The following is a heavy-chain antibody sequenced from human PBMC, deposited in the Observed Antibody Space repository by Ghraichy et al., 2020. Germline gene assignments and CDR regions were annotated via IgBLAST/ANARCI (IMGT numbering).Heavy chain of an antibody. CDR1: GGSISSYY. D-gene: IGHD3-22*01. CDR2: IYYSGST. Sequence: SQTLSLTCTVSGGSISSYYWSWIRQPPGKGLEWIGYIYYSGSTNYNPSLKSRVTISVDTSKNQFSLKLSSVTAADTAVYYCARFWDSSGHIDYWGQGTLVTVSS. CDR3: ARFWDSSGHIDY. V-gene: IGHV4-59*08. J-gene: IGHJ4*02.